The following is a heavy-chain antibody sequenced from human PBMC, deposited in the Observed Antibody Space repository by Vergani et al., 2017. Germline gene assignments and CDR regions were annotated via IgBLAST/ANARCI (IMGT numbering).Heavy chain of an antibody. CDR3: ARSAAPAVFYYYYMDV. CDR2: IYPGDSDT. J-gene: IGHJ6*03. Sequence: EVQLVQSGAEVKKPGESLKISCKGSGYSFTSYWIGWVRQMPGKGLEWMGIIYPGDSDTRYSPSFQGQVTISADKSISTAYLQWSSLKASDTAKYYCARSAAPAVFYYYYMDVWGKGTTVTVSS. CDR1: GYSFTSYW. V-gene: IGHV5-51*01. D-gene: IGHD6-13*01.